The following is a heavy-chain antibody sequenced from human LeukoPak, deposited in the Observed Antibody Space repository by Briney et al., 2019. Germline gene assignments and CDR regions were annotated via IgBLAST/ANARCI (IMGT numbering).Heavy chain of an antibody. Sequence: GGSLRLSCAASGFTFTSYNMNWVRQAPGKGLEWVSSISSSSSYIYYADSVQGRFTTSRDNAKNSLYLQMNRLRADDTAVYYCARSLSSGESVALFQHWGEATLVSDSS. V-gene: IGHV3-21*01. CDR2: ISSSSSYI. D-gene: IGHD6-19*01. CDR1: GFTFTSYN. CDR3: ARSLSSGESVALFQH. J-gene: IGHJ1*01.